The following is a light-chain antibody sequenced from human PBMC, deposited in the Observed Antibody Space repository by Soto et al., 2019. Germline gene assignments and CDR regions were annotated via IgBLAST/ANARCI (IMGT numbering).Light chain of an antibody. CDR3: QQLNSYSYT. J-gene: IGKJ2*01. CDR2: AAS. V-gene: IGKV1-9*01. CDR1: QGISSY. Sequence: DIQLTQSPSFLSASVGDRVTITWRASQGISSYLAWYQQKPGKAPKLLIYAASTLQSGVPSRFSGSGSGTEFTLTISSLQPEDFATYYCQQLNSYSYTFGQGTK.